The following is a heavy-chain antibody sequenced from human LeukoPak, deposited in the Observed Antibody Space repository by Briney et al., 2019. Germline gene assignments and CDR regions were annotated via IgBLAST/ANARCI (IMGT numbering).Heavy chain of an antibody. D-gene: IGHD3-22*01. V-gene: IGHV1-69*05. CDR2: IIPIFGTA. CDR3: ARSHLSGVVSVYYYYYYMDV. J-gene: IGHJ6*03. Sequence: SGKVSCKASGGTFSSYAISWVRQAPGQGLEWMGGIIPIFGTANYAQKFQGRVTITTDESTSTAYMELSSLRPEDTAVYYCARSHLSGVVSVYYYYYYMDVWGKGTTVTVSS. CDR1: GGTFSSYA.